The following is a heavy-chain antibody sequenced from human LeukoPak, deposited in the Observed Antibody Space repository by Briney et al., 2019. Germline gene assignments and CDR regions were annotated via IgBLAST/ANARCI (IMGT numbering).Heavy chain of an antibody. J-gene: IGHJ6*03. CDR1: RCTFTSSA. D-gene: IGHD5-12*01. CDR2: IIVRSGNT. CDR3: AARSGYDHSHYMDV. Sequence: TSVKVSSKTSRCTFTSSALHWVRQARGQRHETIGWIIVRSGNTKYAKKLQERVTMTRDMSTSTVYMELSSLRSEDTAVYYCAARSGYDHSHYMDVWGKGTTVTVSS. V-gene: IGHV1-58*01.